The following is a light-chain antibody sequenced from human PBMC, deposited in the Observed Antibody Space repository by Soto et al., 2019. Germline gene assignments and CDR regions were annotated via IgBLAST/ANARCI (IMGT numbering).Light chain of an antibody. CDR1: SRDVGSYNL. CDR3: CSYAGSTPSVV. Sequence: QSALTQPASVSGSPGQSITISCTGTSRDVGSYNLVSWYQQHPGKAPKLMIYEGSKRPSGVSNRFSGSKSGNTASLTISGLQAEDEADYYCCSYAGSTPSVVFGGGTKVTVL. V-gene: IGLV2-23*01. J-gene: IGLJ2*01. CDR2: EGS.